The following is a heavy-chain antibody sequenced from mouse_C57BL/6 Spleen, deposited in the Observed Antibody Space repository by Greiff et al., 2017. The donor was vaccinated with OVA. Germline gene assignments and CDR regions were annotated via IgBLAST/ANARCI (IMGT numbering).Heavy chain of an antibody. V-gene: IGHV5-4*03. CDR1: GFTFSSYA. Sequence: EVMLVEPGGGLVKPGGSLKLSCAASGFTFSSYAMSWVRQTPEKRLEWVATISDGGSYTYYPDNVKGRFTISRDNAKNNLYLQMSHLKSEDTAMYYCARGGRITTVVRGDFDVWGTGTTVTVSS. CDR3: ARGGRITTVVRGDFDV. D-gene: IGHD1-1*01. CDR2: ISDGGSYT. J-gene: IGHJ1*03.